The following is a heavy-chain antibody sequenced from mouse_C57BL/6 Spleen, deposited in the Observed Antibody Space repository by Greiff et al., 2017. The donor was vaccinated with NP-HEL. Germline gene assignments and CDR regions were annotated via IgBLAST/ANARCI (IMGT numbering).Heavy chain of an antibody. Sequence: QVHVKQSGPGLVQPSQSLSITCTVSGFSLTSYGVHWVRQSPGKGLEWLGVIWSGGSTDYNAAFISRLSISKDNSKSQVFFKINSLQADDTAIYYCARNHYYGSSFWYFDVWGTGTTVTVSS. V-gene: IGHV2-2*01. CDR1: GFSLTSYG. CDR3: ARNHYYGSSFWYFDV. J-gene: IGHJ1*03. CDR2: IWSGGST. D-gene: IGHD1-1*01.